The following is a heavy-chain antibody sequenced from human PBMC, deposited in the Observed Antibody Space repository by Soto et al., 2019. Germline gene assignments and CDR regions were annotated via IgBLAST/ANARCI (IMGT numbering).Heavy chain of an antibody. V-gene: IGHV4-39*01. D-gene: IGHD3-10*01. J-gene: IGHJ4*02. CDR2: IYYSGST. Sequence: QLQLQESGPGLVKPSETLSLTCTVSGGSISSSSYYWGWIRQPPGKGLEWIGSIYYSGSTYYNPSLKSRVTISVDTSKNQFSLKLSSVTAADTAVYYCARHIYGSGSYYPYYFDYWGQGTLVTVSS. CDR1: GGSISSSSYY. CDR3: ARHIYGSGSYYPYYFDY.